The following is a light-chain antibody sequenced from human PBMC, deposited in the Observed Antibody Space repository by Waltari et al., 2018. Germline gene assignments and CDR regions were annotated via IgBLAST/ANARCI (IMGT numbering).Light chain of an antibody. CDR1: QSVSSY. Sequence: EIVLTQSPATLSLSPGERATLSSRASQSVSSYLAWYQQKPGQAPRLLIYDASNRATGIPARFSGSGSGTDFTLTISSLEPEDFAVYYCQQRSNWPGTFGQGTKVEIK. CDR3: QQRSNWPGT. J-gene: IGKJ1*01. CDR2: DAS. V-gene: IGKV3-11*01.